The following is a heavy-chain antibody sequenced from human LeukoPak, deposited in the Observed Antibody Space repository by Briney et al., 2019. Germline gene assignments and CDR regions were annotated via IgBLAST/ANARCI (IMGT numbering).Heavy chain of an antibody. V-gene: IGHV1-69*01. CDR3: ARDRTDNIVVVPAAY. CDR1: GGTFSSYA. CDR2: IIPIFGTA. J-gene: IGHJ4*02. Sequence: ASVKVSCKASGGTFSSYAISWVRQAPGQGLEWMGGIIPIFGTANYAQKFQGGVTITADESTSTAYMELSSLRSEDTAVYYCARDRTDNIVVVPAAYWGQGTLVTVSS. D-gene: IGHD2-2*01.